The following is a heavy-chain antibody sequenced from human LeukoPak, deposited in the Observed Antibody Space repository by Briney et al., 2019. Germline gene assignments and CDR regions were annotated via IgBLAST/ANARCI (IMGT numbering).Heavy chain of an antibody. V-gene: IGHV4-39*01. CDR3: ASRSSGYSSGWLVFDY. Sequence: PSETLSLTCSVSGXSISNSGYYWGWIRQPPGKGLEWIGSIYYSGSTYYNPSLKSRVTISVDTSKNQFSLKLSSVTAADTAVYYCASRSSGYSSGWLVFDYWGQGTLVTVSS. CDR1: GXSISNSGYY. J-gene: IGHJ4*02. CDR2: IYYSGST. D-gene: IGHD6-19*01.